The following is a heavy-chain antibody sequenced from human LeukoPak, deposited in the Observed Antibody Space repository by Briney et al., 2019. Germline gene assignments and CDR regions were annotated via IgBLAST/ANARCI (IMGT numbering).Heavy chain of an antibody. V-gene: IGHV3-21*01. CDR2: ISSSSSYI. CDR3: ARDGLAAATLHWCFDL. D-gene: IGHD2-15*01. CDR1: GFTFSSYE. J-gene: IGHJ2*01. Sequence: AGGSLRLSCAASGFTFSSYEMNWVRQAPGKGLEWVSSISSSSSYIYYADSVKGRFTISRDNARNSLYLQMNSLRAEDTAVYYCARDGLAAATLHWCFDLWGRGTLVTVSS.